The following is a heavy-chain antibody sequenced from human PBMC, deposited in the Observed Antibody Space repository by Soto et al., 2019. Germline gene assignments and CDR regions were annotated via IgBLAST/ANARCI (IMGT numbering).Heavy chain of an antibody. Sequence: PSETLCVTCAVAGGSINGGRNFWGWIRQPPGKGLEWIGSIFYSGSTYYNPSLKSRVTISVDTSKNQFSLMLSSVTAADTAMYYCGRRGDYGSGKFDIWGQGTMVTVSS. CDR2: IFYSGST. D-gene: IGHD3-10*01. J-gene: IGHJ3*02. CDR3: GRRGDYGSGKFDI. CDR1: GGSINGGRNF. V-gene: IGHV4-39*01.